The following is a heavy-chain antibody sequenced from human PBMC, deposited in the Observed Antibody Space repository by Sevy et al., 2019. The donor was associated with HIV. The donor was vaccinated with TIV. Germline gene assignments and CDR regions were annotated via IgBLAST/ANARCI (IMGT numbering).Heavy chain of an antibody. V-gene: IGHV3-30*02. CDR3: AKDLAGPGRRYFDY. D-gene: IGHD6-13*01. CDR1: GFTFRNFG. Sequence: GGSLRLSCTASGFTFRNFGMHWVRQVPGKGLQWVTFIRYDGSDKYYAASVKGRFTISRDDSKNTLYLQMDRLRAEDTAMYYCAKDLAGPGRRYFDYWGQGTLVTVSS. CDR2: IRYDGSDK. J-gene: IGHJ4*02.